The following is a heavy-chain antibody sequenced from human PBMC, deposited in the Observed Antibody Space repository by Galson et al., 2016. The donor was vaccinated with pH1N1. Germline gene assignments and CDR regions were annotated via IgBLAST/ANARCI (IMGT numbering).Heavy chain of an antibody. J-gene: IGHJ3*01. CDR1: GFPFSHYY. CDR3: PRDHFGWAFDV. CDR2: ISGSDTTI. Sequence: SLRLSCAASGFPFSHYYMGWIRQAPGKGLEWISYISGSDTTIYYADSVRGRFTISRDNAHNSLYLHMNSLRAEATAVYYCPRDHFGWAFDVWGQGTMVTVSP. V-gene: IGHV3-11*01. D-gene: IGHD3-10*01.